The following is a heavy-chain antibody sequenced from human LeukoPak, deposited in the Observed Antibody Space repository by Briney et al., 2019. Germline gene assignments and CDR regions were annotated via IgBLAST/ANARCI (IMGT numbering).Heavy chain of an antibody. V-gene: IGHV4-39*01. CDR3: VVGVVVTAIPAYFDY. D-gene: IGHD2-21*02. J-gene: IGHJ4*02. CDR2: IYYSGST. CDR1: GGSISSSSYY. Sequence: SETLSLTCTVSGGSISSSSYYWVWIPQPPGKGLESIGSIYYSGSTYYNPSLKSKVTISVPTSKHQFSLNLRSVTAAETAVYYCVVGVVVTAIPAYFDYWGQGTLVTVSS.